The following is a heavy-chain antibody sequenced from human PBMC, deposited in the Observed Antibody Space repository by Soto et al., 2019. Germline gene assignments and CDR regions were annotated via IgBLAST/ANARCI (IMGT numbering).Heavy chain of an antibody. CDR1: GYTFTSHG. D-gene: IGHD4-17*01. CDR3: ARDHYGDYGSAFDI. J-gene: IGHJ3*02. CDR2: ISAYNGNT. V-gene: IGHV1-18*01. Sequence: ASVKVSCKASGYTFTSHGISWVRQAPGQGLEWMGWISAYNGNTNYAQKLQGRVTMTTDTSTSTAYMELRSLRSDDTAVYYCARDHYGDYGSAFDIWGQGTMVTVSS.